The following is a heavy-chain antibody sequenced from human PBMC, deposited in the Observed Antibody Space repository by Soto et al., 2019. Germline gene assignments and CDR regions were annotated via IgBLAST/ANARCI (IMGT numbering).Heavy chain of an antibody. D-gene: IGHD6-13*01. J-gene: IGHJ4*02. CDR3: ARIGYSSSSLDY. Sequence: GGSLRLSCAASGFIFSHYWMTWVRQAPGKGLEWVANINQDGSVKYYVDSMKGRFSISRDNAKNSLYLQMNSLRAEDTAVYYCARIGYSSSSLDYWGQGTLVTVSS. V-gene: IGHV3-7*05. CDR2: INQDGSVK. CDR1: GFIFSHYW.